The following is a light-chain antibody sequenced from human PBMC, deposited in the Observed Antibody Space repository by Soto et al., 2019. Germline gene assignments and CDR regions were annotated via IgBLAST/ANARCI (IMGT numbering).Light chain of an antibody. CDR3: QQYGSSPRT. V-gene: IGKV3-20*01. CDR1: QSVSSTY. Sequence: EIVWTQSPGTLSLSPGDRATLACRASQSVSSTYLSWYPQKPGQAPRLHIYGAPSRATGTPARFSGSGSGTDFTLTISRLEPEDSAVYYCQQYGSSPRTFGQGTKVELK. CDR2: GAP. J-gene: IGKJ1*01.